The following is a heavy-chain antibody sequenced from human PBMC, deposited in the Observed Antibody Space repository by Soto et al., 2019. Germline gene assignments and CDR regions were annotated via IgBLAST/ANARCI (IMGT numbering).Heavy chain of an antibody. CDR3: ARRIAMIVVVFDS. J-gene: IGHJ4*02. CDR1: GDSFSGYY. V-gene: IGHV4-34*01. Sequence: QEQVQQWGAGLLKPSETLSLTCAVHGDSFSGYYWSWIRQSPGKGLEWIGEIDHSGSANYNPSLPSRVSMSVDTSSQQVSLKLSSVTAADTAVYYCARRIAMIVVVFDSWGQGTLVTVSS. D-gene: IGHD3-22*01. CDR2: IDHSGSA.